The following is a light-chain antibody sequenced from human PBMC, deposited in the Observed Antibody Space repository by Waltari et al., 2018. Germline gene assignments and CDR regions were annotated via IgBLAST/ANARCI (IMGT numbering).Light chain of an antibody. CDR2: WAS. CDR1: QSVLYRSNSQNY. Sequence: DIVMTQSPDSLAVSLGERVTINCKSSQSVLYRSNSQNYLAWYQQKPGQPPKLPIYWASARESGVPDRFSGSESGTDFTLTISSLQAEDVAVYYCQQYYDIPWTFGQGTKVEIK. V-gene: IGKV4-1*01. J-gene: IGKJ1*01. CDR3: QQYYDIPWT.